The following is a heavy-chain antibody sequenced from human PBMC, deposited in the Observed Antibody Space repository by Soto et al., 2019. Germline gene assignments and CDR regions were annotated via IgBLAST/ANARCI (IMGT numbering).Heavy chain of an antibody. Sequence: SETLSLTCSVSGGSIGSSSYYWGWIRQPPGKGLEYIGTIYYSGTTYYSSSLQSRVTISTDTSKNQLSLNLRSVTAADTALYFCAGLKADYIWGSLRAAHIEHWGQGTLVTVSS. CDR1: GGSIGSSSYY. J-gene: IGHJ1*01. D-gene: IGHD3-16*01. CDR3: AGLKADYIWGSLRAAHIEH. CDR2: IYYSGTT. V-gene: IGHV4-39*01.